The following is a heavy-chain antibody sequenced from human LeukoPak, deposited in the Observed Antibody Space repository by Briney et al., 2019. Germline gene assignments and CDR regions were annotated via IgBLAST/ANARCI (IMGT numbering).Heavy chain of an antibody. CDR3: ARATAGTGYFFDY. J-gene: IGHJ4*02. CDR1: GDSIRNCY. Sequence: PSETLSLTCTVSGDSIRNCYWTWIRQPPGKGLEWIAYMFHTGSTNHNPSLRSRVTMSVDMSKNQFSLKLSSVTAADTAVYYCARATAGTGYFFDYWGQGALVTVSS. V-gene: IGHV4-59*01. CDR2: MFHTGST. D-gene: IGHD6-13*01.